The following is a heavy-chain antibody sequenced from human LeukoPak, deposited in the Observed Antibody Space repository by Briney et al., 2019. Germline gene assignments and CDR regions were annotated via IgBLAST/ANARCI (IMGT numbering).Heavy chain of an antibody. CDR3: ARGLGGGYYYDSSGRVFDY. J-gene: IGHJ4*02. Sequence: NPSETLSLTCTVSGGSISSSSYYWGWIRQPPGKGLEGIGSIYYSGSTYYNPSLKSRVTISVDTSKNQFSLKLSSVTAADTAVYYCARGLGGGYYYDSSGRVFDYWGQGTLVTVSS. D-gene: IGHD3-22*01. CDR2: IYYSGST. CDR1: GGSISSSSYY. V-gene: IGHV4-39*07.